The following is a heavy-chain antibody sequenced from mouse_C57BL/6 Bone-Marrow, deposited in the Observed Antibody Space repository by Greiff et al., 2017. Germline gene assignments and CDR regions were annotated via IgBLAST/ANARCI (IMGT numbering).Heavy chain of an antibody. CDR1: GYTFTSYW. CDR3: ARGLDYYGSSYADY. Sequence: VQLQQSGAELAKPGASVKLSCKASGYTFTSYWMHWVKQRPGQGLEWIGYINPSSGYTKYNQKFKDKATLTAYTSSSTAYMELSSLTYEDSAVYYCARGLDYYGSSYADYWGQGTTLTVSS. D-gene: IGHD1-1*01. V-gene: IGHV1-7*01. CDR2: INPSSGYT. J-gene: IGHJ2*01.